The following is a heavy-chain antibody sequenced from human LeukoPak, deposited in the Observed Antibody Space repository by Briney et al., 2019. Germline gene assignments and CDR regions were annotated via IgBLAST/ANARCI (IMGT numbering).Heavy chain of an antibody. Sequence: SETLSLTCSGSGVSISGYYWSWIRQPAGKGLEWIGRIYTSGSTNYNPSLKSRVTISVDTSKNQFSLKLNSVTAADTAVYYCAREDFWSGYYSGSSFPLWGQGTLVTVSS. CDR1: GVSISGYY. D-gene: IGHD3-3*01. CDR3: AREDFWSGYYSGSSFPL. CDR2: IYTSGST. V-gene: IGHV4-4*07. J-gene: IGHJ4*02.